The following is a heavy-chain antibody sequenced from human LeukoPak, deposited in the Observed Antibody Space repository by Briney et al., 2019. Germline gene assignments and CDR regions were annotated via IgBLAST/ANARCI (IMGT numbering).Heavy chain of an antibody. CDR2: ISYDGSNK. Sequence: GGSLRLSCAASGFTFSSYAMHWVRQAPGKGLEWVAVISYDGSNKYYADSVKGRFTISRDNSKNTLYLQMNSLRAEDTAVYYCATYQLLYGIFDYWGQGTLVTVSS. CDR3: ATYQLLYGIFDY. J-gene: IGHJ4*02. D-gene: IGHD2-2*02. CDR1: GFTFSSYA. V-gene: IGHV3-30-3*01.